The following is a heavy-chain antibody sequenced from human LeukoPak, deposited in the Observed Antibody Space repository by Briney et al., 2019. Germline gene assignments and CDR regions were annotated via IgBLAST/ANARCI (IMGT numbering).Heavy chain of an antibody. V-gene: IGHV4-39*01. CDR1: GGSISSSSYY. D-gene: IGHD6-19*01. Sequence: SETLSLTCTVSGGSISSSSYYWGWIRQPPGTGLEWIGSIYYSGSTYYNPSLKSRVTISVDTSKNQFSPKLSSVTAADTAVYYCASLLTTGYSSGWFDYWGQGTLVTVSS. CDR3: ASLLTTGYSSGWFDY. J-gene: IGHJ4*02. CDR2: IYYSGST.